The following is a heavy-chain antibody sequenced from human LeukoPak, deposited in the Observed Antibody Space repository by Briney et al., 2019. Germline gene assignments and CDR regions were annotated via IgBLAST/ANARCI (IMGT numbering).Heavy chain of an antibody. CDR3: AKDKLTSRYFDL. V-gene: IGHV3-43*01. Sequence: SGGSLRLSCAASGFTFDDYTMHWVRQAPGKGLEWVSLISWDGGSTYYADSVKGRFTISRDNAKNSLYLQMNSLRAEDTALYYCAKDKLTSRYFDLWGRGTLVTVSS. D-gene: IGHD3-9*01. CDR1: GFTFDDYT. CDR2: ISWDGGST. J-gene: IGHJ2*01.